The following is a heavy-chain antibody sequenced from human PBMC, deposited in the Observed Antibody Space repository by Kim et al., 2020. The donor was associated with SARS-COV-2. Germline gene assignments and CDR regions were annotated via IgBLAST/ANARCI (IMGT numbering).Heavy chain of an antibody. CDR2: INHSGST. D-gene: IGHD6-19*01. Sequence: SETLSLTCAVYGGSFSGYYWSWIRQPPGKGLEWIGEINHSGSTNYNPSLKSRVTISVDTSKNQFSLKLSSVTAADTAVYYCARALGVAVAGYYYYYGMDVWGQGTTVTVSS. J-gene: IGHJ6*02. CDR3: ARALGVAVAGYYYYYGMDV. V-gene: IGHV4-34*01. CDR1: GGSFSGYY.